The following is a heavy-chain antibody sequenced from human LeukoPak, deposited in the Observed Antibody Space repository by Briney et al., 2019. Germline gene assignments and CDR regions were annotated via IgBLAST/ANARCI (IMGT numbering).Heavy chain of an antibody. J-gene: IGHJ4*02. D-gene: IGHD3-10*01. CDR2: IYYSGST. V-gene: IGHV4-59*01. CDR1: GGSISSYY. CDR3: ARDRAGFDY. Sequence: SETLSLTCAVSGGSISSYYWSWIRQPPGKGLEWIGYIYYSGSTNYNPSLKSRVTISVDTSKNQFSLKLSSVTAADTAVYYCARDRAGFDYWGQGTLVTVSS.